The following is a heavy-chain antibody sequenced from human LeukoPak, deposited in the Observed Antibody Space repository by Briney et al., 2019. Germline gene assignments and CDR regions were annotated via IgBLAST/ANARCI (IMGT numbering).Heavy chain of an antibody. Sequence: PGGSLRLSCEASGFSMSVYWMSWVRQAPGKGLEWVGNIKQDGSERNYVDSVKGRFTISKDNAKKSLYLQMNSLRAEDTAVYYCARDWGAYYHFFDYWGQGTLVTVPS. CDR3: ARDWGAYYHFFDY. V-gene: IGHV3-7*01. J-gene: IGHJ4*02. D-gene: IGHD3-22*01. CDR2: IKQDGSER. CDR1: GFSMSVYW.